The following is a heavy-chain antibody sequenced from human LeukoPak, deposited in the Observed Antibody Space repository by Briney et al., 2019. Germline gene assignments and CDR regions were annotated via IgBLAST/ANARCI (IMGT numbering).Heavy chain of an antibody. CDR2: ISDSGDT. D-gene: IGHD3-22*01. J-gene: IGHJ3*02. V-gene: IGHV4-59*01. CDR3: ARDSYYDSSGYFNDGFDM. Sequence: SETLSFTCTVSGGSISSYYWSWIRQPPGKGLEWIGHISDSGDTNYNPSLKSRVTISVDTSKKQFSLNLSSVTAADTAVYYCARDSYYDSSGYFNDGFDMWGQGTMVTVSS. CDR1: GGSISSYY.